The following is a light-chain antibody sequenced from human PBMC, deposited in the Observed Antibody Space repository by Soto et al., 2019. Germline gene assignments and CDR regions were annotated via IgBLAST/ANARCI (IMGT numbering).Light chain of an antibody. CDR1: QSVNSN. V-gene: IGKV3-15*01. J-gene: IGKJ2*01. CDR2: GAS. Sequence: EIVMTQFPATLSVSPGERATLSCRASQSVNSNLAWYQQKPGQAPRLLIYGASTRATGIPARFGGSGSGTEFTLTISSLQSEDFAIYYCQQYNSWPSFGQGTKLEIK. CDR3: QQYNSWPS.